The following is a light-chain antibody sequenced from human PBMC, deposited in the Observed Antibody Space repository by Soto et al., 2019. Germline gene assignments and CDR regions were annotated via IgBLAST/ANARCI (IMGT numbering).Light chain of an antibody. V-gene: IGKV1-5*01. J-gene: IGKJ4*01. CDR3: QQYESYSPLT. Sequence: DIPMTQSPSILSASVGDIVTITCRASQSIRSWLAWYQQKPGKAPKLLIYDAYSLESGVPSRFSGRRSGTEFTLTIAGLQPEDFATYYCQQYESYSPLTLGGGTKVDIK. CDR1: QSIRSW. CDR2: DAY.